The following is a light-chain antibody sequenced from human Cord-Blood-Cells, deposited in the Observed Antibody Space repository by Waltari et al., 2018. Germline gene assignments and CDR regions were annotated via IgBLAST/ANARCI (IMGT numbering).Light chain of an antibody. V-gene: IGLV1-40*01. CDR1: SSTIGAGYD. CDR3: QSYDSSLSGYV. CDR2: GNS. J-gene: IGLJ1*01. Sequence: QSVLTQPPSVSGAPGQRVTISSTGSSSTIGAGYDVHWYQQLPGPAPKLLIYGNSNRPSGVPDRFSGSKSGTSASLAITGLQAEEEADYYCQSYDSSLSGYVFGTGTKVTVL.